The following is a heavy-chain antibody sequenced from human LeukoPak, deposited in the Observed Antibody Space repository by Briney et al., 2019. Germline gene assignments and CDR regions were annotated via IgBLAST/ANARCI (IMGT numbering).Heavy chain of an antibody. CDR2: IYHSGST. J-gene: IGHJ5*02. D-gene: IGHD5-18*01. Sequence: PSQTLSLTCAVSGGSISSGGYSWSWIRQPPGKGLEWIGYIYHSGSTYYNPSLKSRVTISVDRSKNQFSLKLSSVTAADTAVYYCAREASYANWFDLWGQGTLVTVSS. CDR3: AREASYANWFDL. V-gene: IGHV4-30-2*01. CDR1: GGSISSGGYS.